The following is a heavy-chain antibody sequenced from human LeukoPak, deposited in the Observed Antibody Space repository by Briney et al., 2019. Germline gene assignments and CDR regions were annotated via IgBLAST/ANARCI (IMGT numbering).Heavy chain of an antibody. CDR3: VSFYETY. V-gene: IGHV3-74*01. Sequence: GGSLRLSCAASGNYWMHWVRQAPGRGLVWVSHINSDGSWTSYADSVKGRFTISKDNAKNTVYLQMNSLRAEDTAVYYCVSFYETYWGRGTLVTVSS. J-gene: IGHJ4*02. D-gene: IGHD2/OR15-2a*01. CDR2: INSDGSWT. CDR1: GNYW.